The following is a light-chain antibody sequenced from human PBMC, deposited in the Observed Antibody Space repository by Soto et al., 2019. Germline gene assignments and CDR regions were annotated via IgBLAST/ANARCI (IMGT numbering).Light chain of an antibody. CDR1: SSNLAGYT. CDR2: SNN. J-gene: IGLJ2*01. Sequence: QSVLTQSPSASGTPGETVTISCSGTSSNLAGYTVNWYHQVPGAAPKVLIYSNNQRPSGVPDRISGSKSGTSASLAISGLQSEDEGDYYCAAWDDSLNGVVFGGGTKLTVL. V-gene: IGLV1-44*01. CDR3: AAWDDSLNGVV.